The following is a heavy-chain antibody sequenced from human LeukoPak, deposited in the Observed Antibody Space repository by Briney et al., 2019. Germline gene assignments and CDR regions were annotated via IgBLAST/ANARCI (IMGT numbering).Heavy chain of an antibody. J-gene: IGHJ6*02. CDR1: GGSISIYY. CDR2: IYYSGST. D-gene: IGHD3-22*01. CDR3: ARYPYYYDSSGYYRGGRSYYYYYGMDV. V-gene: IGHV4-59*01. Sequence: SETLSLTCTVSGGSISIYYWSWIRQPPGKGLEWIGYIYYSGSTNYNPSLKSRVTISVDTSKNQFSLKLSSVTAADTAVYYCARYPYYYDSSGYYRGGRSYYYYYGMDVWGQGTTVTVSS.